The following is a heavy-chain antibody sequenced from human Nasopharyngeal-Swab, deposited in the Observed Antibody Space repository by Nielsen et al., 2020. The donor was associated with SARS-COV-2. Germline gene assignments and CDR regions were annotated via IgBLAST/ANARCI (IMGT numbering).Heavy chain of an antibody. D-gene: IGHD2-2*01. CDR1: GYTFTSYG. CDR2: ISAYNGNT. J-gene: IGHJ6*02. CDR3: ASPTYCSSTSCSYGMDV. V-gene: IGHV1-18*01. Sequence: ASVKVPCRASGYTFTSYGISWVRQAPGQGLEWMGWISAYNGNTNYAQKLQGRVTMTTDTSTSTAYMELRSLRSDDTAVYYCASPTYCSSTSCSYGMDVWGQGTTVTVSS.